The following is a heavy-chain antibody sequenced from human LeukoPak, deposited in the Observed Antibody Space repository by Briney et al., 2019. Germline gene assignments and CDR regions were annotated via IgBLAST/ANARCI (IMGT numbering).Heavy chain of an antibody. CDR2: IRYDGNYN. CDR1: GLSVSNYD. CDR3: AKDRMTVFES. Sequence: GGSLRLSCTASGLSVSNYDIHWVRQAPGKGLEWEAFIRYDGNYNYYADIVKGRFTISRDDSKNTMFLQMTNLRPDDTAVYFCAKDRMTVFESWGQGALVTVSS. J-gene: IGHJ4*02. D-gene: IGHD2-21*02. V-gene: IGHV3-30*02.